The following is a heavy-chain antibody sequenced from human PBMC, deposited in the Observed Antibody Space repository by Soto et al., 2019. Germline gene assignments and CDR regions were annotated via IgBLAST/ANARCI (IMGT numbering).Heavy chain of an antibody. CDR1: GFTFSSYG. CDR3: ARDSRPLGYCSSTSCFRGWDWFDP. CDR2: VWYDGSNK. J-gene: IGHJ5*02. D-gene: IGHD2-2*01. V-gene: IGHV3-33*01. Sequence: SLRLSCAASGFTFSSYGMHWVRQAPGKGLEWVAVVWYDGSNKYYADSVKGRFTISRDNSKNTLYLQMNSLRAEDTAVYYCARDSRPLGYCSSTSCFRGWDWFDPWGQGTLVTVSS.